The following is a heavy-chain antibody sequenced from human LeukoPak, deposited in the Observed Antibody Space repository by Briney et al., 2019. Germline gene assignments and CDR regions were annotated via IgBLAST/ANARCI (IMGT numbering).Heavy chain of an antibody. Sequence: GGSLRLSCAASGFTFSSYAMNWVRQAPGKGLEWVSGISGSGSSTNYADSVEGWFTISRDNSNNTLYLQMNSLRAEDTAVYYCAKDARRDGYSYDYWGQGTLVTVSS. CDR3: AKDARRDGYSYDY. CDR2: ISGSGSST. D-gene: IGHD5-24*01. V-gene: IGHV3-23*01. CDR1: GFTFSSYA. J-gene: IGHJ4*02.